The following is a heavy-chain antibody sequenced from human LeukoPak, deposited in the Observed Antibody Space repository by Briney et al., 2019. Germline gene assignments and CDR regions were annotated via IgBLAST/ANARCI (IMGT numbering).Heavy chain of an antibody. D-gene: IGHD3-10*01. Sequence: GASVKVSCKASGYTFTGYYMHWVRQAPGQGLEWMGWINPNSGGTNYAQKFQGGVTMTRDTSISTAYMELSRLRSDDTAVYYCARMGATITMVRGVITRELDYWGQGTLVTVSS. CDR2: INPNSGGT. CDR3: ARMGATITMVRGVITRELDY. V-gene: IGHV1-2*02. CDR1: GYTFTGYY. J-gene: IGHJ4*02.